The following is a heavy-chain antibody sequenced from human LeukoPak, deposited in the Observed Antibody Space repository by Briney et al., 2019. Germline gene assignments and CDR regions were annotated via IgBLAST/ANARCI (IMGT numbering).Heavy chain of an antibody. CDR3: AREGVDWNHSVYYFDY. CDR1: GYTFTGYY. D-gene: IGHD1-1*01. V-gene: IGHV1-2*02. Sequence: ALVKVSCKASGYTFTGYYMHWVRPAPGQGLEWMGWINPNSGGTNYAQKFQGRVTMTRDTSISTAYMELSRLRSDDTAVYYCAREGVDWNHSVYYFDYWGQGTLVTVSS. J-gene: IGHJ4*02. CDR2: INPNSGGT.